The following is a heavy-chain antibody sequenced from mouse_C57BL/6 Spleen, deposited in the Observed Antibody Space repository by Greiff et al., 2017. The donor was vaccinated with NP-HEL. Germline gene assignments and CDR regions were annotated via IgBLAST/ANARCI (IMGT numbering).Heavy chain of an antibody. Sequence: EVQLQQSGAELVRPGASVKLSCTASGFNIKDDYMHWVKQRPEQGLEWIGWIDPENGDTEYASKFQGKATITADTSSNTAYLQLSSLTSEDTAVYYCTPHDGSSPWFAYWGQGTLVTVSA. CDR3: TPHDGSSPWFAY. CDR2: IDPENGDT. V-gene: IGHV14-4*01. CDR1: GFNIKDDY. D-gene: IGHD1-1*01. J-gene: IGHJ3*01.